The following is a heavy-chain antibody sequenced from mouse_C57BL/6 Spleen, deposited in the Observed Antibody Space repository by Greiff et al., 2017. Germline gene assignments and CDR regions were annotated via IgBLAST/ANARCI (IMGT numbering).Heavy chain of an antibody. CDR2: INPNNGGT. CDR1: GYTFTDYY. V-gene: IGHV1-26*01. D-gene: IGHD2-5*01. J-gene: IGHJ2*01. Sequence: VQLQQSGPELVKPGASVKISCKASGYTFTDYYMNWVKQSHGKSLEWIGDINPNNGGTSYNQKFKGKATLTVDKSSSTAYMELRSLTSEDSAVYYCARGSNYVGYFDYWGQGTTLTVSS. CDR3: ARGSNYVGYFDY.